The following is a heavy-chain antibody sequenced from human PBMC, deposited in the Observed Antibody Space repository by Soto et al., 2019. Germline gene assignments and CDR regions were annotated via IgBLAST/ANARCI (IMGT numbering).Heavy chain of an antibody. V-gene: IGHV1-2*02. D-gene: IGHD5-12*01. CDR3: ARRLRSDTYYYYGMDV. CDR1: EYSFTGYY. Sequence: ASVKVSCKASEYSFTGYYMHWVRQAPGQGLEWVGWINPISGGIQYAQKFQGRVTMTRDTSTSTVYMELSSLRSEDTAMYYCARRLRSDTYYYYGMDVWGQGTTVTVSS. CDR2: INPISGGI. J-gene: IGHJ6*02.